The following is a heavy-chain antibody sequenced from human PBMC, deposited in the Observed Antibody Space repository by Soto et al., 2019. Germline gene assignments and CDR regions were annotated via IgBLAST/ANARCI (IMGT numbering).Heavy chain of an antibody. CDR3: ATKSSGWYGGDAFDI. D-gene: IGHD6-19*01. V-gene: IGHV1-8*02. CDR2: MNPNSGNT. Sequence: ASVKVSCKASGYTFTSYYMHWVRQATGQGLEWMGWMNPNSGNTGYAQKFQGRVTMTRNTSISTAYMELSSLRSEDTAVYYCATKSSGWYGGDAFDIWGQGTMVTVSS. CDR1: GYTFTSYY. J-gene: IGHJ3*02.